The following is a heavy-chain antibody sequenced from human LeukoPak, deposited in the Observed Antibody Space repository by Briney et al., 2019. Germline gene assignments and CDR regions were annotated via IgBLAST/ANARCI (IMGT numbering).Heavy chain of an antibody. CDR3: ARGRADY. CDR2: INHSGST. J-gene: IGHJ4*02. V-gene: IGHV4-34*01. CDR1: GGSFSGYY. Sequence: SETLSLTCAVYGGSFSGYYWSWIRQPPGKGLEWIGEINHSGSTNYNPSLKSRVTISVDTSKNQFSLKLSSVTAADTAVYYCARGRADYWGQGTLVTVSS.